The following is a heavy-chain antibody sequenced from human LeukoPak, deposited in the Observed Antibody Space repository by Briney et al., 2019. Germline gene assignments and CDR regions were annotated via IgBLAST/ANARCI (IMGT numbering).Heavy chain of an antibody. Sequence: GGSLRLSCAASGFTVSSNYMSWVRQAPGKGLEWVSVIYSGGSTYYADSVKGRFTISRDNSKNTLYLQMNSLGAEDTAVYYCARASSGWYRFDPWGQGTLVTVSS. J-gene: IGHJ5*02. CDR3: ARASSGWYRFDP. CDR2: IYSGGST. V-gene: IGHV3-66*01. D-gene: IGHD6-19*01. CDR1: GFTVSSNY.